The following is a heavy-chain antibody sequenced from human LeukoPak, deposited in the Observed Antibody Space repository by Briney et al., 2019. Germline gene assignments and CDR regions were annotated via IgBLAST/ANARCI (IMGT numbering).Heavy chain of an antibody. Sequence: GASVKVSCKASGGTFSSYAISWVRQAPGQGLEWMGGIIPIFGTANYAQKFQGRVTITADESTSTAYMELSSLRSEDTAVYYCARGDYYDSSGYYSYYYYYMDVWGKGTTVTVSS. D-gene: IGHD3-22*01. V-gene: IGHV1-69*13. J-gene: IGHJ6*03. CDR2: IIPIFGTA. CDR1: GGTFSSYA. CDR3: ARGDYYDSSGYYSYYYYYMDV.